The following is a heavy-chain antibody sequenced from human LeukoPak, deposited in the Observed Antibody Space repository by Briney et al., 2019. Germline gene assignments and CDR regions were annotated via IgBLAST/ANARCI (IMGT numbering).Heavy chain of an antibody. V-gene: IGHV1-18*01. D-gene: IGHD3-22*01. Sequence: WASVKASCKASGYTFTSYDINWVRQATGQGLEWMGWISAYNGNTNYAQNLQGRVTLTTDTSTSTAYMELRSLRSDDTAVYYCARSKGGITMIVVVNSAFDVWGPGTMVTVSS. CDR3: ARSKGGITMIVVVNSAFDV. J-gene: IGHJ3*01. CDR2: ISAYNGNT. CDR1: GYTFTSYD.